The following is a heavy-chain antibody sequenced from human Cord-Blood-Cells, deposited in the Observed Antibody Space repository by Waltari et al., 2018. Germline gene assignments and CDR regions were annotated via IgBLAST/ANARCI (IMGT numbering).Heavy chain of an antibody. D-gene: IGHD5-18*01. CDR3: AHSGDVDTVFFDY. CDR2: IYWDDHK. Sequence: QITLKESGPTLVTPTQTLTLTCTFSGFSLSTSGVGVGWIRQPPGKALESLARIYWDDHKRYSPALQCTRTSTKDNPKNQVVLTITNMGPVDTATYYCAHSGDVDTVFFDYWGQGTLATVSS. V-gene: IGHV2-5*02. J-gene: IGHJ4*02. CDR1: GFSLSTSGVG.